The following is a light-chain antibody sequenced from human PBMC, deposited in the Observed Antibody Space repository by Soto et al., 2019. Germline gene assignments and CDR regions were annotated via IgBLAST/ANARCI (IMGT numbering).Light chain of an antibody. Sequence: QSALTQPASVSGSPGQSITISCTGTSSDVGGYNYVSWYQQHPDKAPKFLIYDVSSRPSGVSKRFSGSKSGNTASLTISGLQAEDEADYYCASYTSSNTLIFGGGTKVTVL. V-gene: IGLV2-14*03. CDR3: ASYTSSNTLI. CDR2: DVS. CDR1: SSDVGGYNY. J-gene: IGLJ2*01.